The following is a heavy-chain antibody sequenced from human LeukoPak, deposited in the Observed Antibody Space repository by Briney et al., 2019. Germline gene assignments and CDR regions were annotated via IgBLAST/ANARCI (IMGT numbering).Heavy chain of an antibody. Sequence: GGSLRLSCAASGFTFSSYAMHWVRQAPGKGLEWVAVISYDGSNKYYADSVKGRFTISRDNSKNTLYLQMNSLRAEDTAVYYCARDLVNDYGDYGNFDCWGQGTLVTVSS. CDR1: GFTFSSYA. J-gene: IGHJ4*02. V-gene: IGHV3-30-3*01. D-gene: IGHD4-17*01. CDR2: ISYDGSNK. CDR3: ARDLVNDYGDYGNFDC.